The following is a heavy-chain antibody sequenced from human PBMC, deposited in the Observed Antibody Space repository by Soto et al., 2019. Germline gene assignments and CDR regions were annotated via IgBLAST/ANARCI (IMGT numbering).Heavy chain of an antibody. D-gene: IGHD2-2*02. CDR3: ARGTIVVVPAAIGSWFDP. CDR2: INPSGGST. V-gene: IGHV1-46*01. CDR1: GGTFSSYA. Sequence: ASVKVSCKASGGTFSSYAISWVRQAPGQGLEWMGIINPSGGSTSYAQKFQGRVTMTRDTSTSTVYMELSSLRSEDTAVYYCARGTIVVVPAAIGSWFDPWGQGTLVTVSS. J-gene: IGHJ5*02.